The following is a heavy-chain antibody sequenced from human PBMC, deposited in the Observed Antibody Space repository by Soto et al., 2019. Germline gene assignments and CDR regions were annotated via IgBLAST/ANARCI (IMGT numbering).Heavy chain of an antibody. CDR3: PRQSGGNGATAMGERYFDY. CDR1: GGSISSSSYY. D-gene: IGHD5-18*01. V-gene: IGHV4-39*01. CDR2: IYYSGST. J-gene: IGHJ4*02. Sequence: SETLSLTCTVSGGSISSSSYYWGWIRQPPGKGLEWIGSIYYSGSTYYNPSLKSRVTISVDTSKNQFSLKLSSVTAADTAVYYCPRQSGGNGATAMGERYFDYWGQRTRVAVCS.